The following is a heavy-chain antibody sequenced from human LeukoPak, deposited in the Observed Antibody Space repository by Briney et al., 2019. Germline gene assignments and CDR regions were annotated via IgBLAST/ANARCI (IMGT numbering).Heavy chain of an antibody. CDR3: ARGAEYYAIWRGYAGYSDY. D-gene: IGHD3-3*01. J-gene: IGHJ4*02. V-gene: IGHV4-38-2*02. CDR1: GYSISNGYY. Sequence: SETLSLTCTVSGYSISNGYYWGWIRQPPGKGLEWVGSISHRGSAYYNPSLRSRINISLDRSKQKFSLKLTSVTAADTAVYFCARGAEYYAIWRGYAGYSDYWGQGISVTVSS. CDR2: ISHRGSA.